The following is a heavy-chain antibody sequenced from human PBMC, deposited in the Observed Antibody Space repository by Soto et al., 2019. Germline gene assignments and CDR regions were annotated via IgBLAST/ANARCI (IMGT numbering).Heavy chain of an antibody. V-gene: IGHV1-69*06. J-gene: IGHJ4*02. D-gene: IGHD1-1*01. CDR2: IVPVFGAP. CDR1: GATISRIA. CDR3: TTGSPQLWAYFDD. Sequence: QVQLEQSGPEMKKPGSSVKVSCKASGATISRIAFSWVRQAPGQGLEYMGGIVPVFGAPNYAPNFQGRVTITADKSTSSAFMEISSLRSQDTAVYYCTTGSPQLWAYFDDWGQGTLVTVSS.